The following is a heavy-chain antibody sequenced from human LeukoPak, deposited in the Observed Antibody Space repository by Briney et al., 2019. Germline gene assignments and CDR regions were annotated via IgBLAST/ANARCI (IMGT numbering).Heavy chain of an antibody. Sequence: GGSLRLSCAASGFTFSSYAMSWVRQAPGKGLEWVANIKQDGSEKYYVDSVKGRFTISRDNAKNSLYLQMNSLRAEDTAVYYCAREEGSGCYLLWGQGTLVTVSS. D-gene: IGHD6-19*01. J-gene: IGHJ4*02. CDR1: GFTFSSYA. V-gene: IGHV3-7*01. CDR3: AREEGSGCYLL. CDR2: IKQDGSEK.